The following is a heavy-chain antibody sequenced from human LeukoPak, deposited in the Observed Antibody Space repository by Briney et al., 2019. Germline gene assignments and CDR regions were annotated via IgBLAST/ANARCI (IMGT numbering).Heavy chain of an antibody. CDR1: GFTFDDYP. CDR3: AKNRGNGYSRSIDY. CDR2: IKWNNDII. V-gene: IGHV3-9*01. J-gene: IGHJ4*02. Sequence: PGESLRLSCAASGFTFDDYPMPWVRQAPGKGLEWVAGIKWNNDIIGYADSARGRFTISRDNAKNSLYLQMNSLRPEDTALYYCAKNRGNGYSRSIDYWGQGTLVTVPS. D-gene: IGHD2-21*01.